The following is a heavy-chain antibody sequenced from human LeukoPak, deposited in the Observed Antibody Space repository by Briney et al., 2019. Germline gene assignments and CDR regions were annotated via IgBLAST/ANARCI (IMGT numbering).Heavy chain of an antibody. Sequence: GGSLRLSCAASGFTFSSFSMNWVRQAPGKGLEWVSYIGSSSSTIYYADSVKGRFTISRDNAKNSLYLQVNSLRDEDTAVYYCARESAIFVPFDFWGQGTLVTVSS. CDR1: GFTFSSFS. CDR2: IGSSSSTI. V-gene: IGHV3-48*02. J-gene: IGHJ4*02. CDR3: ARESAIFVPFDF. D-gene: IGHD3-3*01.